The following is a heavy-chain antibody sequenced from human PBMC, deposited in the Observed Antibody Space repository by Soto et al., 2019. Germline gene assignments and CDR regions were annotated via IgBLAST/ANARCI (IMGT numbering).Heavy chain of an antibody. D-gene: IGHD6-13*01. CDR2: ISYDGSNK. CDR1: GFSFSYYG. V-gene: IGHV3-30*18. Sequence: GGSLRLSCAASGFSFSYYGMHWVRQAPGKGLEWVAVISYDGSNKNYADSVKGRFTISRDNSQNTLFLQMSSLRGEDTAVYYCAKKQQQLVDYFDYWGPGTLVTVSS. J-gene: IGHJ4*02. CDR3: AKKQQQLVDYFDY.